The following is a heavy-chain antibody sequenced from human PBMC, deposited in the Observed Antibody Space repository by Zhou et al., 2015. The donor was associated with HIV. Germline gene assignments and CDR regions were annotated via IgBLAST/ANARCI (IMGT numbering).Heavy chain of an antibody. Sequence: LVQSGTEVRKPGSSVKVSCKASGGTFSTYGISWVRQAPGQGLEWMGGIIPILGTTKYAQKFQGRVTITADRSTSTAYMDLRSLRLEDTAVYYCARGNPTSRDGYNWAGGMDVWGQGTTVTVSS. D-gene: IGHD5-24*01. J-gene: IGHJ6*02. CDR2: IIPILGTT. CDR1: GGTFSTYG. CDR3: ARGNPTSRDGYNWAGGMDV. V-gene: IGHV1-69*06.